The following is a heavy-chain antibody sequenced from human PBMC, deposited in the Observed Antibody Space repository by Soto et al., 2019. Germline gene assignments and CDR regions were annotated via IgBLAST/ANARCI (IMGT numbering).Heavy chain of an antibody. CDR3: ASLVVTAHNWFDP. Sequence: SETLFHPWTVSGGFLSSGGYYLGWIRHPPGKGLEWIGYIYYSGSTYYNPSLKSRVTISVDTSKNQFSLKLSSVTAADTAVYYCASLVVTAHNWFDPWGQGTLVTVSS. CDR2: IYYSGST. J-gene: IGHJ5*02. V-gene: IGHV4-30-4*01. D-gene: IGHD2-21*02. CDR1: GGFLSSGGYY.